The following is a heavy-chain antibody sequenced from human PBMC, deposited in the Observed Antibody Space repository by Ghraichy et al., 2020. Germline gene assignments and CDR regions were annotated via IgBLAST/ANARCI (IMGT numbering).Heavy chain of an antibody. CDR3: AKYYYDRGGTARYFDL. CDR1: GFTFSSYA. V-gene: IGHV3-23*01. Sequence: LSLTCAASGFTFSSYAMSWVRQAPGKGLEWDSAISGSGGSTYYADSVKGRFTISRDNSKNTLYLPMNSLRAEDTAVYYCAKYYYDRGGTARYFDLWGRGTLVTVSS. D-gene: IGHD3-22*01. J-gene: IGHJ2*01. CDR2: ISGSGGST.